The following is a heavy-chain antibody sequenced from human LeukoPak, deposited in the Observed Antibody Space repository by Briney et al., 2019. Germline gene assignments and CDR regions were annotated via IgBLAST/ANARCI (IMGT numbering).Heavy chain of an antibody. J-gene: IGHJ6*02. Sequence: GRSLRLSCAAPGFTFSSYAMHWVRQAPGKGLEWVAVISYDGSNKYYADSVKGRFTISRDNSKNTLYLQMNSLRAEDTAVYYCARVDSSSWYSYYYYYGMDVWGQGTTVTVSS. V-gene: IGHV3-30-3*01. CDR2: ISYDGSNK. CDR1: GFTFSSYA. CDR3: ARVDSSSWYSYYYYYGMDV. D-gene: IGHD6-13*01.